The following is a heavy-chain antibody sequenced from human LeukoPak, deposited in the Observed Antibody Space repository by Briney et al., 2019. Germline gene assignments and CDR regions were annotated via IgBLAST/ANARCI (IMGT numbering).Heavy chain of an antibody. CDR2: ISPSGGST. D-gene: IGHD1-1*01. CDR3: ARDRLEDRYYYYYGMDV. J-gene: IGHJ6*02. Sequence: ASVKLSFKASGYTFTSYYMHWVRHAPGQGLECMGIISPSGGSTSYTQKFQGRVTMTRDTSTSTVYMELSSLRSEDTAVYYCARDRLEDRYYYYYGMDVWGQGTTVTVSS. V-gene: IGHV1-46*01. CDR1: GYTFTSYY.